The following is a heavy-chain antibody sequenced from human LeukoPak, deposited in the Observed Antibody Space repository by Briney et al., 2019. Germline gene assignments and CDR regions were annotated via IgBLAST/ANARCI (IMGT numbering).Heavy chain of an antibody. Sequence: GGSLRLSCAASGFTFSSYAMHWVRQAPGKGLEWVAVISYDGSNKYYADSVKGRFTISRDNSKNTLYLQMNSLRAEDTAVYYCARWASSTANSLWSRYYYGMDVWGQGTTVTVSS. CDR3: ARWASSTANSLWSRYYYGMDV. J-gene: IGHJ6*02. CDR1: GFTFSSYA. CDR2: ISYDGSNK. V-gene: IGHV3-30-3*01. D-gene: IGHD2-2*01.